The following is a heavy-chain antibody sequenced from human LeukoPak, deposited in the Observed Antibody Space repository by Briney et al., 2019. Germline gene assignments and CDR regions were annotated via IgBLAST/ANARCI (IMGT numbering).Heavy chain of an antibody. CDR3: VKDIQCSY. J-gene: IGHJ4*02. CDR2: ISSSGLNT. CDR1: GFNFGDAA. Sequence: PGGSLRLSCAASGFNFGDAAMTWVRQVPGKGLQWVSLISSSGLNTYYADSVKGRFALSRANSKNTLDLQMNSLRADDTAVYYCVKDIQCSYWGQGTPVIVSS. D-gene: IGHD2-21*01. V-gene: IGHV3-23*01.